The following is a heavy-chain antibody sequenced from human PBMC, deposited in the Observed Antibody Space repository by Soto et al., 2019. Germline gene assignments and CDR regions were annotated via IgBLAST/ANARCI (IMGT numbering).Heavy chain of an antibody. Sequence: PGGSLRLSCAASGFTFSSYSMNWVRQAPGKGLEWVSSISSSSSYIYYADSVKGRFTISRDNAKNSLYLQMNSLRAEDTAVYYCARDTIFGVPVVPDAFDIWGQGTMVTVSS. J-gene: IGHJ3*02. CDR2: ISSSSSYI. CDR1: GFTFSSYS. V-gene: IGHV3-21*01. D-gene: IGHD3-3*01. CDR3: ARDTIFGVPVVPDAFDI.